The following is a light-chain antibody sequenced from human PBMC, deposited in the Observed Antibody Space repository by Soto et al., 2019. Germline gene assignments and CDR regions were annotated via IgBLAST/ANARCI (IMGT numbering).Light chain of an antibody. CDR1: QSISSW. V-gene: IGKV1-5*01. CDR2: DAS. CDR3: QQYNSYQ. J-gene: IGKJ1*01. Sequence: DIQMTQSPSTLSASVGDRITITCRASQSISSWLAWYQQKPGKAPKLLIYDASSLESGVPSRFSGSGSGTEFTLTISSLQPDDFATYHCQQYNSYQFGQGTKVEIK.